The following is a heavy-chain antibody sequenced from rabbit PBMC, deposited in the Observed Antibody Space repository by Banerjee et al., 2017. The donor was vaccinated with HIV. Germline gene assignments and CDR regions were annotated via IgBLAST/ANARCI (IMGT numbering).Heavy chain of an antibody. CDR3: AGSLVDNANL. V-gene: IGHV1S45*01. CDR2: INTSSGNT. Sequence: QEQLVESGGGLVQPEGSLTLTCTASGFSFSSNYWICWVRQAPGKGLEWIACINTSSGNTVYASWAKGRFTISKTSSTTVTLQGASLTAADTATYLCAGSLVDNANLWGQGTLVTVS. J-gene: IGHJ4*01. D-gene: IGHD1-1*01. CDR1: GFSFSSNYW.